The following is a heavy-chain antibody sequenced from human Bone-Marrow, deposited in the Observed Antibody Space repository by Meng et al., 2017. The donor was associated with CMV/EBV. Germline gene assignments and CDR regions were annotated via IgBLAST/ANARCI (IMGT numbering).Heavy chain of an antibody. D-gene: IGHD3-3*01. CDR2: ISYDGSNK. CDR3: AKSSDFWSGYYYYYYGMDV. CDR1: GFTFSSYA. V-gene: IGHV3-30*18. Sequence: GGSLRLSCAASGFTFSSYAMHWVRQAPGKGLEWVAVISYDGSNKYYADSVKGRFTISRDNSKNTLYLQMNSLRAEDTAVYYCAKSSDFWSGYYYYYYGMDVWGQGTTVTVSS. J-gene: IGHJ6*02.